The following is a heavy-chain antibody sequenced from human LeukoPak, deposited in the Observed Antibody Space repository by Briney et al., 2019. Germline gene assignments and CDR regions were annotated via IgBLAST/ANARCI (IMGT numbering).Heavy chain of an antibody. Sequence: GRSLRLSCAASGFTFSSYAMHWVRQAPGKGLEWVAVVSYDGSNTYYADSVKSRFTISRDNSKNTPYLQMNSLRAEDTAVYSCARETGGDNYYYYGMDVWGKGTTVTVSS. D-gene: IGHD1-26*01. CDR2: VSYDGSNT. J-gene: IGHJ6*04. CDR3: ARETGGDNYYYYGMDV. V-gene: IGHV3-30*04. CDR1: GFTFSSYA.